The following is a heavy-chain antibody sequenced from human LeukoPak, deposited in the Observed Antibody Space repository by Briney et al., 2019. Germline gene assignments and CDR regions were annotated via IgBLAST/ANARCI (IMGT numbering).Heavy chain of an antibody. D-gene: IGHD1-7*01. CDR1: GGTFSSYA. CDR3: ARAGLYNWNYEGTAYFDY. V-gene: IGHV1-69*13. CDR2: IIPIFGTA. J-gene: IGHJ4*02. Sequence: SVKVSCKASGGTFSSYAISWVRQAPGQGLEWMGGIIPIFGTANYAQKFQGRVTITADESTSTAYMELSSLRSEDTALYYCARAGLYNWNYEGTAYFDYWGQGTLVTVSS.